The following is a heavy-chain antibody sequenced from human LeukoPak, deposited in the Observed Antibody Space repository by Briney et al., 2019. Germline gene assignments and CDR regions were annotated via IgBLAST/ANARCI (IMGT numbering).Heavy chain of an antibody. V-gene: IGHV4-34*01. CDR2: IYYTGST. Sequence: PSETLSLTCAVYGGSFSGYYWGWIRQPPGKGLEWIGNIYYTGSTYYNPSLKSRVTISADTSKNQFSLKLSSVTAADTGVFYCAGLRQRDIAIVYWGQGTLVTVSS. D-gene: IGHD5-18*01. CDR1: GGSFSGYY. J-gene: IGHJ4*02. CDR3: AGLRQRDIAIVY.